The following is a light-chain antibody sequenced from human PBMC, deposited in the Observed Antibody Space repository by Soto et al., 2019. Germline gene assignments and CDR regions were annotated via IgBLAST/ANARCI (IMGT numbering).Light chain of an antibody. CDR3: QQTYNIPFT. V-gene: IGKV1-39*01. CDR1: QSISRN. J-gene: IGKJ3*01. CDR2: AAS. Sequence: DIQMTQSPSSLSASVGDRVTITCRASQSISRNLHWYQQKPGEAPKLLIYAASRLQSGVPSRFSGSGSGTDCTLTISSLQPEDFATYYCQQTYNIPFTFGPGTTVDIK.